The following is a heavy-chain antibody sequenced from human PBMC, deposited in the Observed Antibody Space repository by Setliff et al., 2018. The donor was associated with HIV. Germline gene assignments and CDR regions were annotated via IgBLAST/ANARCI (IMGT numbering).Heavy chain of an antibody. V-gene: IGHV4-34*01. J-gene: IGHJ3*02. CDR2: INHSGST. Sequence: KSSETLSLTCDVYGGSFSGYYWSWIRQPPGKGLEWIGKINHSGSTNYNPSLKSRVTISVDTSKNQFSLKLGSVTAADTAVYYCARDKVDGSGDAFDIWGQGTMVTVSS. D-gene: IGHD6-19*01. CDR3: ARDKVDGSGDAFDI. CDR1: GGSFSGYY.